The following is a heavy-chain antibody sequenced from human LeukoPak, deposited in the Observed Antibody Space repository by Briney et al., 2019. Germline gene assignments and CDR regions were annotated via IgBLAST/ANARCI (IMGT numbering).Heavy chain of an antibody. V-gene: IGHV4-34*01. CDR2: INHSGST. CDR3: ARGSGPRNYYMDV. Sequence: GSLRLSCAASGFTFSSYWMSWIRQPPGKGLEWIGEINHSGSTNYNPSLKSRVTISVDTSKNQFSLKLSSVTAADTAVYHCARGSGPRNYYMDVWGKGTTVTVSS. CDR1: GFTFSSYW. J-gene: IGHJ6*03.